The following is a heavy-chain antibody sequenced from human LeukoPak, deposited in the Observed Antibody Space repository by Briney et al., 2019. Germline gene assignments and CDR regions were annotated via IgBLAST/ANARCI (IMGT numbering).Heavy chain of an antibody. CDR3: ARGDPYYYGSGTHWFDP. CDR1: GGSISSYY. CDR2: IYTSGST. V-gene: IGHV4-4*07. D-gene: IGHD3-10*01. Sequence: EASETLSLTSTVPGGSISSYYWSWIRQPAGKGLEWIGRIYTSGSTNYNPSLKSRVTMSVDTSKNQFSLKLSSVTAADTAVYYCARGDPYYYGSGTHWFDPWGQGTLVTVSS. J-gene: IGHJ5*02.